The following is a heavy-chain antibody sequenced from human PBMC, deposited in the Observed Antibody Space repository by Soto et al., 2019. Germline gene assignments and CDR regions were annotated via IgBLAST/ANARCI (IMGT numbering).Heavy chain of an antibody. CDR1: GFTFDDYA. Sequence: GGSLRLSCAASGFTFDDYAMHWVRQAPGKGLEWVSGISWNSGSIGYADSVKGRFTISRDNAKNSLYLQMNSLRAEDTALYYCAKEAQRYSSSWYSGYFQHWGQGTLVTVSS. CDR2: ISWNSGSI. D-gene: IGHD6-13*01. J-gene: IGHJ1*01. CDR3: AKEAQRYSSSWYSGYFQH. V-gene: IGHV3-9*01.